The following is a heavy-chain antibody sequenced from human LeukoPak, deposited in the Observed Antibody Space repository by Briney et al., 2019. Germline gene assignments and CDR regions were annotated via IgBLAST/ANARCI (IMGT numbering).Heavy chain of an antibody. CDR1: GFXGFTFSDYE. Sequence: PGGSLRLSCAASGFXGFTFSDYEMNWVRQAPGKGLEWLSYISGSGSTVYYADSVRGRFTISRDNAKDSLYLQMNSLRAGDTAVYHCARAAVNGLDYWGQGTLVTVSS. V-gene: IGHV3-48*03. CDR2: ISGSGSTV. D-gene: IGHD4-17*01. J-gene: IGHJ4*02. CDR3: ARAAVNGLDY.